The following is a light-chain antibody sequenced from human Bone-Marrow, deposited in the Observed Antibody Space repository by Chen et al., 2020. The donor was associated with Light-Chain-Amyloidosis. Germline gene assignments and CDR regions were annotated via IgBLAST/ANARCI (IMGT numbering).Light chain of an antibody. CDR1: DLPTKY. CDR2: RDT. V-gene: IGLV3-25*03. CDR3: QSADSSGTYEVI. Sequence: SYELTQPPSLSVSPGQTARITCSGDDLPTKYAYWYQQKPGQAPVLVIHRDTERPSGISERFSGSSSRTTATLTISGVQAEDEADYHCQSADSSGTYEVIFGGGTKLTVL. J-gene: IGLJ2*01.